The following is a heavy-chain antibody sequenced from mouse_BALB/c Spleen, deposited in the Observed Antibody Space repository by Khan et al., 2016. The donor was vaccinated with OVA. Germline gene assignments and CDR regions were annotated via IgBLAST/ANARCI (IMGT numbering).Heavy chain of an antibody. J-gene: IGHJ2*01. D-gene: IGHD1-1*01. Sequence: EVKLLESGPGLVKPSQSLSLTCTVTGYSITSDYAWNWIRQFPGNKLEWMGYISYSGRTSYNPSLKSRISITRDTSKNQFFLQLNSVTTEDTATYSCARSVTMTTVVATDFDYWGQGTTLTVSS. V-gene: IGHV3-2*02. CDR1: GYSITSDYA. CDR2: ISYSGRT. CDR3: ARSVTMTTVVATDFDY.